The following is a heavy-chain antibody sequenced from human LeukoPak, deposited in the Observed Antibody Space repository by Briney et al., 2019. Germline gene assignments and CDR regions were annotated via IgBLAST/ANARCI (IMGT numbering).Heavy chain of an antibody. V-gene: IGHV3-33*01. CDR1: GFTFSSYG. D-gene: IGHD3-10*01. CDR2: IWNDGSNK. Sequence: GRSLRLSCAASGFTFSSYGMHWVRQAPGTGLEWVAVIWNDGSNKYYADSVKGRFTISRDNSKNTLYLQMNSLRAEDTAVYYCARDPYYYGSVLDYGMDVWGQGTTVTVSS. J-gene: IGHJ6*02. CDR3: ARDPYYYGSVLDYGMDV.